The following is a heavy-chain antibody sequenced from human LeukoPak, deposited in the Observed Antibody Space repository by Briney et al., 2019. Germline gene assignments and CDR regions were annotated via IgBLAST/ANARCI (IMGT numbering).Heavy chain of an antibody. D-gene: IGHD3-10*02. CDR3: AELGITMIGGV. V-gene: IGHV3-21*01. Sequence: GGSLRLSCAASGFTFSSYSMNWVRQAPGKGLEWVSSISSSGSYIYYAGSVKGRFTISRDNAKNSLYLQMNSLRAEDTAVYYCAELGITMIGGVWGKGTTVTISS. CDR1: GFTFSSYS. J-gene: IGHJ6*04. CDR2: ISSSGSYI.